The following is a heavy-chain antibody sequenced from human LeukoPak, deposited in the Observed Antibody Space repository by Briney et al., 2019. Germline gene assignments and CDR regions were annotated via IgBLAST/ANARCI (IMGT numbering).Heavy chain of an antibody. Sequence: GASVKVSRKASGYTFTSYHMHWVRQAPGQGLDWMGIINPSAGITTYAQKFQGRVAMTKDTSTSTVYMELSSLRSEDTAVYYCARSQYITMIVARLYQFDDWGQGTLVTVSS. D-gene: IGHD3-22*01. J-gene: IGHJ4*02. CDR2: INPSAGIT. CDR3: ARSQYITMIVARLYQFDD. V-gene: IGHV1-46*01. CDR1: GYTFTSYH.